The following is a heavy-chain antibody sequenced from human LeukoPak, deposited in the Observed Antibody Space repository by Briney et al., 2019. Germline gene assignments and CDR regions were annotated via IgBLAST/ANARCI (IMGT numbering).Heavy chain of an antibody. CDR2: ISGSGGST. V-gene: IGHV3-23*01. J-gene: IGHJ4*02. CDR3: AKRYCSGGSCYRYFDY. D-gene: IGHD2-15*01. Sequence: GGSLRLSCAASGFTFSSYAMSWDRQAPGKGLEWVSAISGSGGSTYYADSVKGRFTISRDNSKNTLYLQMSSLRAEDTAVYYCAKRYCSGGSCYRYFDYWGQGTLVTVSS. CDR1: GFTFSSYA.